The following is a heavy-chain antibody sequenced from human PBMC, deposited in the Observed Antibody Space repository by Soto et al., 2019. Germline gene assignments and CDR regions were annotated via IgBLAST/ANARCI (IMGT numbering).Heavy chain of an antibody. Sequence: VGSLRLSCAASGFTFSTYTMNWVRQTPGKGLEWVSSISSGSNYIYYADSLKGRFTISRDNAKNSLYLQMNSLRAEDTAVYYCARDYGKLNPWGQGTLVNVSS. CDR2: ISSGSNYI. D-gene: IGHD2-15*01. V-gene: IGHV3-21*01. J-gene: IGHJ5*02. CDR1: GFTFSTYT. CDR3: ARDYGKLNP.